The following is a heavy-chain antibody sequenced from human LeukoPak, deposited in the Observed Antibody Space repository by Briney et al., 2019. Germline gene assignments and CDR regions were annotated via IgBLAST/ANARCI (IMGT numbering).Heavy chain of an antibody. Sequence: ASVKVSCKASGYTFTHYGINWVRQAPGQGREWMAWINTKTGNPTYAQGFTGRFVFSLDTSVRTAYLQINSLKAEDTAVYFCARSDDSASDYMDVWGAGTTVIVSS. J-gene: IGHJ6*03. CDR2: INTKTGNP. D-gene: IGHD1-1*01. CDR1: GYTFTHYG. CDR3: ARSDDSASDYMDV. V-gene: IGHV7-4-1*02.